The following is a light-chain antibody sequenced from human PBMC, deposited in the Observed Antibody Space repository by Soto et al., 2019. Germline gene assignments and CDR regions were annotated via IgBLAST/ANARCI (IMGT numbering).Light chain of an antibody. CDR2: TND. Sequence: QSVLTQPPSASGTPGQRVTISCSGSSSNIGSNTVNWYQQLPGTAPKLLIYTNDQRPSGVPDRFSGSKSGTSASLAISGLQSEDGAAYYCAAWDDSLTGRVFGGGTKLTVL. J-gene: IGLJ2*01. CDR1: SSNIGSNT. CDR3: AAWDDSLTGRV. V-gene: IGLV1-44*01.